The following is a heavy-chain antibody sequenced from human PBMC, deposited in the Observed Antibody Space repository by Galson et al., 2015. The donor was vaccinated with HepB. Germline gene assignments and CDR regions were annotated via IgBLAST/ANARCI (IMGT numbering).Heavy chain of an antibody. CDR1: GFYFSSYA. J-gene: IGHJ5*02. D-gene: IGHD3-10*01. CDR3: AKGLWFGELSLPNWFDP. V-gene: IGHV3-23*01. CDR2: IGTSGDGR. Sequence: SLRLSCAASGFYFSSYAMSWVRQAPGKGLEWVSAIGTSGDGRYYADSVKGRFTISRDNSKNTLYLQMNSLRAEDTAVYYCAKGLWFGELSLPNWFDPWGQGTLVTVSS.